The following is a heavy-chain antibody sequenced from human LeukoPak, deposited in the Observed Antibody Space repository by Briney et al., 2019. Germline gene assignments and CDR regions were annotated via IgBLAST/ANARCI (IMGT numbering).Heavy chain of an antibody. CDR2: MNPNSGNT. CDR3: ARVWFGEPSFDY. J-gene: IGHJ4*02. Sequence: ASVKVSCKASGYTFTSYDINWVRQAPGQGLEWMGWMNPNSGNTGYAQKFQGRVTMTRNTSISTAYMELSSLRSEDTAVYYCARVWFGEPSFDYWGQGTLVTVSS. D-gene: IGHD3-10*01. V-gene: IGHV1-8*01. CDR1: GYTFTSYD.